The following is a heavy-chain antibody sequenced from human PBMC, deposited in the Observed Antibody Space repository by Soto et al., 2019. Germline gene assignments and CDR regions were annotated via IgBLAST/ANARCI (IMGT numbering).Heavy chain of an antibody. J-gene: IGHJ4*02. CDR1: GFTFSSNA. Sequence: GGSLRLSCAASGFTFSSNAMSWVRQAPGKGLEWVSSISGSGTTTYYADSVKGRFTISRDNSKNTLYLQMSSLRVDDTAVFYCAKGQIGYCSTITCARNCFDSWGQGTLVTVSS. CDR3: AKGQIGYCSTITCARNCFDS. CDR2: ISGSGTTT. D-gene: IGHD2-2*01. V-gene: IGHV3-23*01.